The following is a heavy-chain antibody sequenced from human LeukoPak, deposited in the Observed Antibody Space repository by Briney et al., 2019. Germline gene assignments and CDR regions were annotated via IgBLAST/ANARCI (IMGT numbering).Heavy chain of an antibody. V-gene: IGHV3-15*01. CDR3: TTGSIAVAEVDY. Sequence: GGSLRLSCAASGFTFSNAWMSWVRQAPGKGLEWVGRIKSKTDGGTTDYAAPVKGRFTISRDDSKNTLYLQMNSLKTEDTAVYYCTTGSIAVAEVDYWGQGTLVTVSS. CDR1: GFTFSNAW. D-gene: IGHD6-19*01. CDR2: IKSKTDGGTT. J-gene: IGHJ4*02.